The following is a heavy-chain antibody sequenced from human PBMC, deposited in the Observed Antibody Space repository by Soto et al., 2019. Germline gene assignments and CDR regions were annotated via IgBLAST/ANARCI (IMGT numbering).Heavy chain of an antibody. CDR1: GGSISSSSYY. J-gene: IGHJ4*02. D-gene: IGHD2-15*01. CDR2: IYYSGST. Sequence: QLQLQESGQGLVKPSETLSLTCTVSGGSISSSSYYWGWIRQPPGKGLEWIGSIYYSGSTYYNPSHKTRVTISVDTSKNQFSLKLGSVTAADTAVYYCARDLRGYCSGGSCSQFDYGGQGTLVIVSS. V-gene: IGHV4-39*02. CDR3: ARDLRGYCSGGSCSQFDY.